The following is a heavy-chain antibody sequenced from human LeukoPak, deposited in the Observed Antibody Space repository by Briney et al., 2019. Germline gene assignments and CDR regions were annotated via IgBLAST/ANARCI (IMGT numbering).Heavy chain of an antibody. CDR3: ARAQWLGYFDY. CDR1: GFTVSSYY. Sequence: GGSLRLSCAASGFTVSSYYMSWVRQAPGKGLEWVSVIYSGGSTYYADSVKGRFTISRDNSKNTLYLQMNSLRAEDTAVYYCARAQWLGYFDYWGQGTLVTVSS. D-gene: IGHD6-19*01. J-gene: IGHJ4*02. CDR2: IYSGGST. V-gene: IGHV3-53*01.